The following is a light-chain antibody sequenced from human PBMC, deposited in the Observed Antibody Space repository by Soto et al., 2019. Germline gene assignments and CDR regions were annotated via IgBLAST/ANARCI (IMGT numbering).Light chain of an antibody. J-gene: IGKJ5*01. CDR3: QQFDNLPFT. Sequence: DLQMTQSPSSLSASVGDRVTIICQASHDINNYLNWYQQKPGKAPKLLIYDSSNLEIGVPSRFSGSRYGTRFSFTISSLQPEDIATYYCQQFDNLPFTFGQGTRLEIK. CDR2: DSS. V-gene: IGKV1-33*01. CDR1: HDINNY.